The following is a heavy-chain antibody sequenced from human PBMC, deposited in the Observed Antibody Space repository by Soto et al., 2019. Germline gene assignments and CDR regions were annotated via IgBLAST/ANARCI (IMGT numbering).Heavy chain of an antibody. V-gene: IGHV1-58*02. J-gene: IGHJ4*02. CDR1: GFTFTSSA. CDR2: IVVGSGNT. D-gene: IGHD3-10*01. Sequence: QMQLVQSGPEVKKPGTSVKVSCKASGFTFTSSAMQWVRQARGQRREWIGWIVVGSGNTNYAQKFQERVTITRDMSTSTAYMELSSLRSEDTAVYYCAARAYYGSGSYYQEEGWGQGTLVTVSS. CDR3: AARAYYGSGSYYQEEG.